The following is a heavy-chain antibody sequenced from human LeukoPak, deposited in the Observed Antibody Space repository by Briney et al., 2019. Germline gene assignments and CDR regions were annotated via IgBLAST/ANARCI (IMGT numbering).Heavy chain of an antibody. CDR2: IYPGDSDT. Sequence: PGESLNISCKGSEYSFTNYWIGWVRQMPAKGLEWMGIIYPGDSDTRYSPSFQGQVTISADKSISTAYLQWSSLKASDTAMYFCATYAGSYSKYFQHWGQGTLVTVSS. CDR3: ATYAGSYSKYFQH. D-gene: IGHD3-10*01. J-gene: IGHJ1*01. V-gene: IGHV5-51*01. CDR1: EYSFTNYW.